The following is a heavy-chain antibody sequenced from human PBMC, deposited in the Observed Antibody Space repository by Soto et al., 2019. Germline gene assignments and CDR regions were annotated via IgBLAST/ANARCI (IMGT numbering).Heavy chain of an antibody. CDR3: ARSSGWYSTHSGLFDP. J-gene: IGHJ5*02. Sequence: GGSLRLSCAASGFTFSSYSMNWVRQAPGKGLEWVSYISSSSSTIYYADSVKGRFTISRDNAKNSLYLQMNSLRDEDTAVYYCARSSGWYSTHSGLFDPWGQGTLVTVSS. V-gene: IGHV3-48*02. CDR1: GFTFSSYS. CDR2: ISSSSSTI. D-gene: IGHD6-19*01.